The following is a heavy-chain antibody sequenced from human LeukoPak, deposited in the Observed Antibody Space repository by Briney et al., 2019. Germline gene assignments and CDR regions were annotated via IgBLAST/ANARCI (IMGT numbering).Heavy chain of an antibody. Sequence: SVKVSCKASGGTFSSYAISWVRQAPGQGLEWMGRIIPIFGTANYAQKFQGRVTMTRDTSTSTVYMELGSLRSDDTAIYYCARSVKMPTIVHWGQGTLVTVSS. J-gene: IGHJ4*02. CDR2: IIPIFGTA. CDR3: ARSVKMPTIVH. D-gene: IGHD5-24*01. CDR1: GGTFSSYA. V-gene: IGHV1-69*05.